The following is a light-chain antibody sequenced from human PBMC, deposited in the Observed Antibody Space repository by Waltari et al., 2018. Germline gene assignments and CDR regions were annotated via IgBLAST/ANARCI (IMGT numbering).Light chain of an antibody. J-gene: IGLJ2*01. V-gene: IGLV1-40*01. CDR2: GNS. CDR1: SSTIGAGYD. CDR3: QSYDSSLSGSV. Sequence: QSVLTQPPSVSGAPGPRVTISCTGSSSTIGAGYDVHWYQPLPGTAPKLLIYGNSNRPSGVPDRFSGSKSGTSASLAITGLQAEDEADYYCQSYDSSLSGSVFGGGTKLTVL.